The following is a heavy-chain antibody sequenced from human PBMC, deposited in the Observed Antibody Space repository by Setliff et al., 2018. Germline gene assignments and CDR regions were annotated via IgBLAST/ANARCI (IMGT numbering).Heavy chain of an antibody. CDR2: IGGSGDTT. Sequence: GGSLRLSCTASGFTFGDSAMNWVRQAPGKGLEWLSAIGGSGDTTYYADSVKGRFTISRDNSKNTLYVQMNSLRAEDTAVYYCAKVRLDNVAYYYYYGMDVWGQGTTVTVSS. CDR3: AKVRLDNVAYYYYYGMDV. V-gene: IGHV3-23*01. CDR1: GFTFGDSA. D-gene: IGHD2-2*03. J-gene: IGHJ6*02.